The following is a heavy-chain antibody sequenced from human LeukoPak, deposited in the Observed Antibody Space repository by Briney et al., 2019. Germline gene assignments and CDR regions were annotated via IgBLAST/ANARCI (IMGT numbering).Heavy chain of an antibody. CDR1: GYSFTSYW. Sequence: GESLKISCKGSGYSFTSYWIGWVRQMPGKGLEWMEIIYPGDSDTRYSPSFQGQVTISADKSISTAYLQWSSLKASDTAMYYCARLKGIAVAGTDYGMDVWGQGTTVTVSS. J-gene: IGHJ6*02. CDR3: ARLKGIAVAGTDYGMDV. CDR2: IYPGDSDT. V-gene: IGHV5-51*01. D-gene: IGHD6-19*01.